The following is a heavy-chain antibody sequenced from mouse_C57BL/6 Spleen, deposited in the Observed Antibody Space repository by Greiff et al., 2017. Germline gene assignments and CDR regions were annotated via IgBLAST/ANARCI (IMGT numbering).Heavy chain of an antibody. CDR3: ARMGIIYYDYDEGYFDV. V-gene: IGHV5-6*01. CDR1: GFTFSSYG. J-gene: IGHJ1*03. CDR2: ISSGGSYT. D-gene: IGHD2-4*01. Sequence: EVQGVESGGDLVKPGGSLKLSCAASGFTFSSYGMSWVRQTPDKRLEWVATISSGGSYTYYPDSVKGRFTISRDNAKNTLYLQMSSLKSEDTAMYYCARMGIIYYDYDEGYFDVWGTGTTVTVSS.